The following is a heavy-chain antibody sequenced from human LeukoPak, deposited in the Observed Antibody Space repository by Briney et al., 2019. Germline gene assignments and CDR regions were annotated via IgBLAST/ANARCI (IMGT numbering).Heavy chain of an antibody. CDR1: GSSFTSYW. D-gene: IGHD5-18*01. Sequence: GESLQISCQASGSSFTSYWIGWVRPVPGKGLEWMGIIDPSDSETRYTPSFQGQVTISVGKSLTTADLQWNSLKASDTAMYYCARQTAMGRSGDYWGQGTLVTVSS. CDR2: IDPSDSET. CDR3: ARQTAMGRSGDY. J-gene: IGHJ4*02. V-gene: IGHV5-51*01.